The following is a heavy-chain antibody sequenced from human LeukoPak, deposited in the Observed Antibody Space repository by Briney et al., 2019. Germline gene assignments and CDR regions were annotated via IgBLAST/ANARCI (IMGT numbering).Heavy chain of an antibody. Sequence: ASVKVSCKASGYTFTGYYMHWVRQAPGQGFEWMGWINPNSGGTNYAQKFQGRVTMTRDMSISTAYMELSRLRSDDTAVYYCARDARRSGSYYPTSNWFDPWGQGTLVTVSS. D-gene: IGHD3-10*01. CDR2: INPNSGGT. J-gene: IGHJ5*02. CDR1: GYTFTGYY. V-gene: IGHV1-2*02. CDR3: ARDARRSGSYYPTSNWFDP.